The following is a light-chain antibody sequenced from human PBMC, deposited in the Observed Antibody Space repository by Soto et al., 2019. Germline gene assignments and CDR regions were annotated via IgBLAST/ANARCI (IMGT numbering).Light chain of an antibody. Sequence: EIILTPSPDTLSLPPVERASLSCRASQTVSSNYLAWCQQRPGQAPRLLIYGASTRAAGIPDRFSGSGSGTDFTLTITRLEPEDSAVYFCQQYTGPPTTCGQGTRLEIK. CDR1: QTVSSNY. CDR2: GAS. J-gene: IGKJ5*01. V-gene: IGKV3-20*01. CDR3: QQYTGPPTT.